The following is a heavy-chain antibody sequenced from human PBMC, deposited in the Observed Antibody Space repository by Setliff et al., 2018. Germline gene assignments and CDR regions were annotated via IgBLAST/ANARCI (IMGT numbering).Heavy chain of an antibody. CDR1: GYTFSDYG. Sequence: ASVKVSCKASGYTFSDYGITWVRQAPGQGLEWMGWINNYNTNTNYAQKLQGRVAMTTDTSTSTAYMELSSLRSEDTALYYCARINFYVSSGYYYAPDYWGQGTLVTVSS. CDR3: ARINFYVSSGYYYAPDY. D-gene: IGHD3-22*01. J-gene: IGHJ4*02. V-gene: IGHV1-18*01. CDR2: INNYNTNT.